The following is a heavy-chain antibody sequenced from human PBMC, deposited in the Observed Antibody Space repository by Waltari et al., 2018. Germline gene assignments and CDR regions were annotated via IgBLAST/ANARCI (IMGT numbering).Heavy chain of an antibody. CDR1: GLSHSPFG. CDR3: AKDAFGNTYLDH. CDR2: ASFDGSTT. J-gene: IGHJ5*02. D-gene: IGHD3-10*01. Sequence: QVQLVASGGGVVTLGMSRRPPCAAPGLSHSPFGMPRVRQAPGKGLEWVALASFDGSTTYYADSVRGRFTISRDNSKNTLYLDINTLRVDDTAIYYCAKDAFGNTYLDHWGQGTLVTVSS. V-gene: IGHV3-30*18.